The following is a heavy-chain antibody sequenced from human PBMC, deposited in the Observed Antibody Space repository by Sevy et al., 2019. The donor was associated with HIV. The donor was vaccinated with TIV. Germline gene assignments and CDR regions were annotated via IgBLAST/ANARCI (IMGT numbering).Heavy chain of an antibody. J-gene: IGHJ6*02. CDR2: ISYDGSNK. D-gene: IGHD3-3*01. Sequence: GGSLRLSCAASGFTFSSYGMHWVRQAPGKGLEWVAVISYDGSNKYYADSVKGRFTISRDNSKNTLYLTMNSLRAEDTAVYYCAKDTHSAGNYDFWSGYYDGANYYYGMDVWGQGTTVTVSS. V-gene: IGHV3-30*18. CDR3: AKDTHSAGNYDFWSGYYDGANYYYGMDV. CDR1: GFTFSSYG.